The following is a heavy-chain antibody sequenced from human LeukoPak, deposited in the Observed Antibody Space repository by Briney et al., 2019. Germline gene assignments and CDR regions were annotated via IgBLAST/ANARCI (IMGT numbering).Heavy chain of an antibody. J-gene: IGHJ4*02. CDR2: INHSGST. CDR3: ARGARYTGDY. V-gene: IGHV4-34*01. CDR1: GGSFSGYY. D-gene: IGHD3-16*02. Sequence: SETLSLTCAVYGGSFSGYYWSWIRQPPGKGLEWIGEINHSGSTNYNPSLKSRVTISVDRSKNQFSLKLSSVTAADTAVYYCARGARYTGDYWGQGTLVTVSS.